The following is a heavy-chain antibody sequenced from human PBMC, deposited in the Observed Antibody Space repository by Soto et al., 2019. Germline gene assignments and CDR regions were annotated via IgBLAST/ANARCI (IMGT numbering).Heavy chain of an antibody. CDR1: GFTFSSYW. J-gene: IGHJ6*02. Sequence: GGSLRLSCAASGFTFSSYWMHWVRQAPGKGLVWVSRINSDGSSTSYADSVKGRFTISRDNAKNTLYLQMNSLRAEDTAVYYCAREYCSITSCYLYYYYGIDVRAQGTTVTGSS. D-gene: IGHD2-2*01. CDR2: INSDGSST. V-gene: IGHV3-74*01. CDR3: AREYCSITSCYLYYYYGIDV.